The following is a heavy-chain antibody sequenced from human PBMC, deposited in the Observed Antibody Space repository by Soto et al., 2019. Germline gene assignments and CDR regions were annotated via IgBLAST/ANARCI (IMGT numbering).Heavy chain of an antibody. V-gene: IGHV4-39*07. J-gene: IGHJ4*02. CDR2: IYYSGST. Sequence: PSETLSLTCTVSGGSISSTFYYWVWIRQPPGKGLEWIGSIYYSGSTYYNPSLKSRVTISVDTSKNQFSLKLSSVTAADTAVYYCARDADYVWGSYRRGLDYWGQGTLVTVSS. CDR3: ARDADYVWGSYRRGLDY. CDR1: GGSISSTFYY. D-gene: IGHD3-16*02.